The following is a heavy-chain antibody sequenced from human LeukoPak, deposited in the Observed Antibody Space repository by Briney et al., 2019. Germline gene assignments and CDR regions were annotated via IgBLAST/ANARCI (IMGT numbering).Heavy chain of an antibody. J-gene: IGHJ4*02. CDR1: GFTFSSYA. V-gene: IGHV3-23*01. CDR3: AKLGAGTGIFDY. Sequence: PGGSLRLSCAASGFTFSSYAMSWVRQAPGKGLEWVSAISGSSGSTYYADSVKGRFTISRDNSKNTLYLQMNSLRAEDTAVYYCAKLGAGTGIFDYWGQGTLVTVSS. D-gene: IGHD2-8*02. CDR2: ISGSSGST.